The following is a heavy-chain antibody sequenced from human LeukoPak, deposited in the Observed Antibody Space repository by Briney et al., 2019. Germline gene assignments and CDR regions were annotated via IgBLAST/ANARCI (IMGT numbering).Heavy chain of an antibody. J-gene: IGHJ4*02. CDR2: ISWDGGST. V-gene: IGHV3-43D*03. CDR3: AKDMSKDILTGYYS. Sequence: GGSLRLSCAASGFTFDDYAMHWVSQAPGKGLEWVSLISWDGGSTYYADSVKGRFTISRDNSKNSLYLQMNSLRAEDTALYYCAKDMSKDILTGYYSWGQGTLVTVSS. CDR1: GFTFDDYA. D-gene: IGHD3-9*01.